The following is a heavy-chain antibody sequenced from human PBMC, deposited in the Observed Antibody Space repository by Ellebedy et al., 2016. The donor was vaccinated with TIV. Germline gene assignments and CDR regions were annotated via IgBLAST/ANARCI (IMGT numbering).Heavy chain of an antibody. Sequence: SETLSLXXTVSGGSISSYYWSWIRQPPGKGLEWIGYIYYSGSTNYNPSLKSRVTISVDTSKNQFSLKLSSVTAADTAVYYCARARATVVMWLVWFDPWGQGTLVTVSS. V-gene: IGHV4-59*08. CDR1: GGSISSYY. D-gene: IGHD4-23*01. CDR3: ARARATVVMWLVWFDP. CDR2: IYYSGST. J-gene: IGHJ5*02.